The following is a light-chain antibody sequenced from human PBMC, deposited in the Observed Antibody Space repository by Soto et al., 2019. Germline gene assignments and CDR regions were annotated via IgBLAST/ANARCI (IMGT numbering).Light chain of an antibody. CDR3: GTWDSSLSAGV. Sequence: QSVLTQPPSVSAAPGQKVTISCSGSSSNIGNNYVSWYLKLPGTAPKLLIYEDNKRPSGIPDRFSGSKSGTSATLGISGLQTGDEADYYCGTWDSSLSAGVFGDGTKLTVL. V-gene: IGLV1-51*02. CDR2: EDN. J-gene: IGLJ1*01. CDR1: SSNIGNNY.